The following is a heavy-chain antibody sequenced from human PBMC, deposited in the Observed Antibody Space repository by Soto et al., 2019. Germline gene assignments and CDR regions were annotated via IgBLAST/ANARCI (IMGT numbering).Heavy chain of an antibody. J-gene: IGHJ6*02. CDR2: IYYSGSS. CDR3: ASLYSIKDNGLDV. CDR1: RGSISSYY. D-gene: IGHD1-26*01. Sequence: PSETLSLTCTVSRGSISSYYWSWIRQPPGKGLEWIGKIYYSGSSKYNPSLKSRVTISVDTSKNQLSLRLGSVTAADTAVYYCASLYSIKDNGLDVWGQGTTVTVSS. V-gene: IGHV4-59*01.